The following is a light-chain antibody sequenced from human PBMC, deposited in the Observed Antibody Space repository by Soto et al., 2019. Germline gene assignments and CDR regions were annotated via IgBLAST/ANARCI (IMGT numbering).Light chain of an antibody. Sequence: DIQMTQSPSSLSASVGDSVTITCRASQSINIYLSWYQQKPGKASKLLINVASTLQGGVPSRFSGSGSGTEFTLTISSLQPDDFATYYCQHYNSYSEAFGQGTKVDIK. CDR1: QSINIY. CDR2: VAS. CDR3: QHYNSYSEA. J-gene: IGKJ1*01. V-gene: IGKV1-39*01.